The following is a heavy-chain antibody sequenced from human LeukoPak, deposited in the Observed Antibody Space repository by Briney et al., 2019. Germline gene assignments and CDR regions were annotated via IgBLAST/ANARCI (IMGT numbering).Heavy chain of an antibody. D-gene: IGHD6-19*01. Sequence: SETLSLTCAVYGGSFSDYFWSWIRQPPGKGLEWIGEINHRGNTKYNPSLKSRVTISRDTSKNQFSLKLSSVTAADTAVYYCARRLAVAGRVYFDYWGQGTLVTVSS. CDR3: ARRLAVAGRVYFDY. CDR2: INHRGNT. J-gene: IGHJ4*02. V-gene: IGHV4-34*01. CDR1: GGSFSDYF.